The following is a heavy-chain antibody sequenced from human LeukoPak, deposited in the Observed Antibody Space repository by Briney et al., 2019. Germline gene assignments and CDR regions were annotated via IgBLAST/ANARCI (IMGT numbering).Heavy chain of an antibody. CDR2: INWNSGSI. CDR3: AKSYCISTSCYFLFDY. D-gene: IGHD2-2*01. Sequence: GGSLRLSGAASGFIFSNYGMTWVRQAPGKGLEWVSGINWNSGSIGYADSVKGRFTISRDNAKNSLYLQMNSLRVEDTALYYCAKSYCISTSCYFLFDYWGEGTLVTVSS. CDR1: GFIFSNYG. J-gene: IGHJ4*02. V-gene: IGHV3-9*01.